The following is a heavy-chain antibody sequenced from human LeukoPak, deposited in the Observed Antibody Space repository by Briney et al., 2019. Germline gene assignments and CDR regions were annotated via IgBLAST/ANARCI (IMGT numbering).Heavy chain of an antibody. CDR3: ARANDYDSSGYYYAHAFDI. Sequence: SETLSLTCTVSGGSISSYYWSWIRQPPGKGLEWIGYIYYSGSTNYNPSLKSRVTISVDTSKNHFSLKLSSVTAADTAVYYCARANDYDSSGYYYAHAFDIWGQGTMVTVSS. CDR1: GGSISSYY. D-gene: IGHD3-22*01. J-gene: IGHJ3*02. V-gene: IGHV4-59*01. CDR2: IYYSGST.